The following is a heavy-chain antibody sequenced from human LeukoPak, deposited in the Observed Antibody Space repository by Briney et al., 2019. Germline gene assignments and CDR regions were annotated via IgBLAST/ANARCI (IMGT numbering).Heavy chain of an antibody. Sequence: GGSLRLSCAASGFTFSSYEMNWVRQAPGKGLEWVSYISSSGSTIYYADSVKGRFTISRDNAKNSLYLQMNSLGAEDTAVYYCVRVAADAFDIWGQGTMVTVSS. CDR2: ISSSGSTI. V-gene: IGHV3-48*03. CDR3: VRVAADAFDI. J-gene: IGHJ3*02. D-gene: IGHD2-15*01. CDR1: GFTFSSYE.